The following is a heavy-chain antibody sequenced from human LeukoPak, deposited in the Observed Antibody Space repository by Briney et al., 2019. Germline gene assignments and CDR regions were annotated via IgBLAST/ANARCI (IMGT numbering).Heavy chain of an antibody. D-gene: IGHD1-14*01. CDR3: AKSNTESQTTMGN. CDR1: GFTFNTYG. CDR2: VWSDGSNR. Sequence: PGGSLRLSCAASGFTFNTYGMHLVRQAPGKGLEWIAVVWSDGSNRFYADSVEGRFTISRDNSKNTLYLQMNSLRAEDTAVYYCAKSNTESQTTMGNWGQGTLVSVSS. V-gene: IGHV3-33*06. J-gene: IGHJ4*02.